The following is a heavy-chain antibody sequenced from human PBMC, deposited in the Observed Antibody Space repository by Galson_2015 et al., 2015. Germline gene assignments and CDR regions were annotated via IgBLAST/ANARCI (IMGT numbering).Heavy chain of an antibody. CDR3: AREGAPGDYGDYYMDV. CDR1: GYTFTSYG. J-gene: IGHJ6*03. D-gene: IGHD4-17*01. Sequence: SVKVSCKASGYTFTSYGISWVRQAPGQGLEWMGWISAYNGNTNYAQKLRGRVTMTTDTSTSTAYMELRSLRSDDTAVYYCAREGAPGDYGDYYMDVWGKGTTVTVSS. V-gene: IGHV1-18*01. CDR2: ISAYNGNT.